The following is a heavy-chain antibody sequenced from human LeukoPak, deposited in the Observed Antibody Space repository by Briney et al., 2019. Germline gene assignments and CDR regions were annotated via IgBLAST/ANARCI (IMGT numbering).Heavy chain of an antibody. D-gene: IGHD1-26*01. CDR2: INWNGGST. Sequence: PGGSMRLSCAASGFTFDDYCMSWVRHAPGKGMEWFSVINWNGGSTVYADSVKGRFTISRDNAKNSLYLQMNSLRAEDTALYYWAGIVGATGYWGQGTLVTVSS. CDR1: GFTFDDYC. CDR3: AGIVGATGY. V-gene: IGHV3-20*04. J-gene: IGHJ4*02.